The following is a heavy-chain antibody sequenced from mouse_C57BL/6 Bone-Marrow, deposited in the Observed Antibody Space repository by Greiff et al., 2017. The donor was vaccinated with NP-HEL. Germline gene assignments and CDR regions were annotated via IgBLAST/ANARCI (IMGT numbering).Heavy chain of an antibody. CDR1: GFTFSSYA. CDR3: ASSYYSYYFDY. J-gene: IGHJ2*01. V-gene: IGHV5-4*01. CDR2: ISDGGSYT. D-gene: IGHD2-12*01. Sequence: EVQLVESGGGLVKPGGSLKLSCAASGFTFSSYAMSWVRQTPEKRLEWVATISDGGSYTYYPDNVKGRFTISRDNAKNNLYLQMSHLKSEDTARYYCASSYYSYYFDYGGQGTTLTVSS.